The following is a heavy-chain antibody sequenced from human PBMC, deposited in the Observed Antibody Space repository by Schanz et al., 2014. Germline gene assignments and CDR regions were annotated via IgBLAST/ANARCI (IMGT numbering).Heavy chain of an antibody. V-gene: IGHV1-69*02. Sequence: QVQLVQSGPEAKKPGSSVKVSCQAFGDTFSKYNIMWVRQVPGQGLEWLGRIMPLRGIGNNAWKFQDRLTITADKSMNITYRELSSLGTEDTAVYYCTRLRRADPNGFDVWGQGTTVTVS. CDR1: GDTFSKYN. D-gene: IGHD6-19*01. CDR3: TRLRRADPNGFDV. J-gene: IGHJ6*02. CDR2: IMPLRGIG.